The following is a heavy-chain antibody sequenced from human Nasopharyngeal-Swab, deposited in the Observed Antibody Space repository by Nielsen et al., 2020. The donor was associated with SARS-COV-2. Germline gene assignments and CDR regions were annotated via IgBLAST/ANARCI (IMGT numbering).Heavy chain of an antibody. J-gene: IGHJ6*03. CDR2: INHSGST. CDR3: ARGASIAVAGILLPDYYYYMDV. CDR1: GASSSGYY. V-gene: IGHV4-34*01. D-gene: IGHD6-19*01. Sequence: SETLCLTCDVFGASSSGYYCSWIRQPPGRGLEWIGVINHSGSTNYNQSLKSRVTISVDTSKNQFCLKLSSVTAADTAVYYCARGASIAVAGILLPDYYYYMDVWGKGTTVTVSS.